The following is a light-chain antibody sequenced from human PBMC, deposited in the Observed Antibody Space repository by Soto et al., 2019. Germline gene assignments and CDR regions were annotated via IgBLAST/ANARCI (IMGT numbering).Light chain of an antibody. Sequence: DLQMTQSPSSLSASVGDRVTITCRASQSISSYLNGYQQKPGKAPKLLIYAASSLQSGVPSRFSGSGSGTDFTITISRLQTEDFATYYCQQSYRTRTFGQGTKVDIK. CDR1: QSISSY. V-gene: IGKV1-39*01. CDR2: AAS. CDR3: QQSYRTRT. J-gene: IGKJ1*01.